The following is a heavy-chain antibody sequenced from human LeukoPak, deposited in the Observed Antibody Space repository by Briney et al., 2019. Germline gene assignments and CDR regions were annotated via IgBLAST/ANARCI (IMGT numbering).Heavy chain of an antibody. V-gene: IGHV3-7*04. CDR2: IKQDGSEK. D-gene: IGHD6-13*01. Sequence: PGGSLRLSCAASGFTFSNYWMNWVRQAPGKGLEWVANIKQDGSEKYYVDSVKGRFTISRDNAKNSLYLQMNSLRAEDTAVYYCARDSSQSGLEYWGQGTLVTVSP. CDR3: ARDSSQSGLEY. CDR1: GFTFSNYW. J-gene: IGHJ4*02.